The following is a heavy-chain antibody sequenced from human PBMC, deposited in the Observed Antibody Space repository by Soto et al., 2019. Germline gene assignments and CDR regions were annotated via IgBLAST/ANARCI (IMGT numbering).Heavy chain of an antibody. J-gene: IGHJ4*02. CDR1: GFTFSNAW. CDR2: IKSKTDGGTT. CDR3: TTGYCRSGSCYRYYFDY. Sequence: GGSLRLSCAASGFTFSNAWISWVRQAPGKGLEWVGRIKSKTDGGTTDYAAPVKGRFTISRDDSKNTLYLQMNSLKTEDTALYYCTTGYCRSGSCYRYYFDYRGQGTLVTVSS. D-gene: IGHD2-15*01. V-gene: IGHV3-15*01.